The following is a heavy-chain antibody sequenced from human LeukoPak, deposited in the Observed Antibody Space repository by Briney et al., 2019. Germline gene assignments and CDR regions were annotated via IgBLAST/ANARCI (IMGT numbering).Heavy chain of an antibody. CDR2: ISYGGST. CDR1: GGSISAYY. D-gene: IGHD5-24*01. Sequence: SETLSLTCSVAGGSISAYYWGWIRQPPGKGLEWIGYISYGGSTKYNPSLKSRVTISVDTSKNQFSLKLSSVTAADTAVYYCARYGMATIQFFDYWGQGTLFTVSS. J-gene: IGHJ4*02. CDR3: ARYGMATIQFFDY. V-gene: IGHV4-59*01.